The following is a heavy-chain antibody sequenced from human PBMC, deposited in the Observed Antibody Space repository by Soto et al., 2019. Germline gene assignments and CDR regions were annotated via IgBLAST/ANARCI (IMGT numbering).Heavy chain of an antibody. CDR1: GGSFSGYY. J-gene: IGHJ5*02. V-gene: IGHV4-34*01. CDR2: INHSGST. CDR3: ARGHSGSYPGA. D-gene: IGHD1-26*01. Sequence: LSXTCAVYGGSFSGYYCSWIRQPPGKGLEWNGEINHSGSTNYNPSLKSRVTISVDTSKNQFSLKLSSVTAADTAVYYCARGHSGSYPGAWGQGTLATVSS.